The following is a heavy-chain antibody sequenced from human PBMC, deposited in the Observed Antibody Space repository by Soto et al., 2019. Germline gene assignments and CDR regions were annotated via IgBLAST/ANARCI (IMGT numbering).Heavy chain of an antibody. CDR2: IFSNDEK. D-gene: IGHD1-26*01. CDR1: GFSLSNARMG. J-gene: IGHJ6*02. V-gene: IGHV2-26*01. CDR3: ARILSGSYAYYYYYYGMDV. Sequence: QVTLKESGPVLVKPTETLTLTCTVSGFSLSNARMGVSWIRQPPGKALEWLAHIFSNDEKSYSTSLNSRLTISKDTSKSQVVLTMTNMDPVDTATYYCARILSGSYAYYYYYYGMDVWGQGTTVTVSS.